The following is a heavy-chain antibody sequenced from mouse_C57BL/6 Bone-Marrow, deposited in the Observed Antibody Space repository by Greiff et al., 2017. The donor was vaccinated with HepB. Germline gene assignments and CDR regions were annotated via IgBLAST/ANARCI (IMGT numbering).Heavy chain of an antibody. CDR3: ARGAPYYYGSSNYFDY. D-gene: IGHD1-1*01. Sequence: VKQSCKASGYTFPSYWMQWVKQRPGQGLEWIGEIDPSDSYTNYNQKFKGKATLTVDTSSSTAYMQLSSLTSEDSAVYYCARGAPYYYGSSNYFDYWGQGTTLTVSS. CDR1: GYTFPSYW. V-gene: IGHV1-50*01. J-gene: IGHJ2*01. CDR2: IDPSDSYT.